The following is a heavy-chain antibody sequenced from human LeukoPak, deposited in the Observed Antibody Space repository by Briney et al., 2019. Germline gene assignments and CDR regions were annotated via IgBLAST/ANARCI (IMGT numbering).Heavy chain of an antibody. CDR3: ARDRDDGGFEY. D-gene: IGHD4-23*01. CDR2: IKQDGSVK. Sequence: PGGSLRLSCAASGFTFSNYWMSWVRQAPEKGLEWVANIKQDGSVKQYVDSMKGRFTISRDNAKNSLFLQMNSLRAEATAVYYCARDRDDGGFEYWGQGTLVTVSS. CDR1: GFTFSNYW. V-gene: IGHV3-7*01. J-gene: IGHJ4*02.